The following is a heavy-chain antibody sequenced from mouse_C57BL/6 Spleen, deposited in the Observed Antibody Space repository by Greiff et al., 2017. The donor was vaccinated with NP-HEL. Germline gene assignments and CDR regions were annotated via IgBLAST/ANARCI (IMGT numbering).Heavy chain of an antibody. CDR2: ISSGSSTI. CDR1: GFTFSDYG. Sequence: EVHLVESGGGLVKPGGSLKLSCAASGFTFSDYGMHWVRQAPEKGLEWVAYISSGSSTIYYADTVKGRFTISRDNAKNTLFLQMTSLRSEDTAMYYCARRGDLDGYSYYWYFDVWGTGTTVTVSS. V-gene: IGHV5-17*01. D-gene: IGHD2-3*01. J-gene: IGHJ1*03. CDR3: ARRGDLDGYSYYWYFDV.